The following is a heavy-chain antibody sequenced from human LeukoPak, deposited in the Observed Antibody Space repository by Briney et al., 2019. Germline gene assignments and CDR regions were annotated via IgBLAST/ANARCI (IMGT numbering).Heavy chain of an antibody. Sequence: SETLSLTCAVSDDSFSSHYWTWIRQPPGKGLGWIGYISYIANTNYNPSLKSRVTISIDTSKNQFSLKLSSVTAADTAVYYCARDLVTVTKGFDIWGQGTMVSVSS. CDR2: ISYIANT. CDR3: ARDLVTVTKGFDI. V-gene: IGHV4-59*11. D-gene: IGHD4-17*01. J-gene: IGHJ3*02. CDR1: DDSFSSHY.